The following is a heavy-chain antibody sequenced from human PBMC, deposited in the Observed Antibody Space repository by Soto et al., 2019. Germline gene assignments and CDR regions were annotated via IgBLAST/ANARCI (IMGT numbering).Heavy chain of an antibody. Sequence: PGGSLRLSCAASGFTFSSYGMHWVRQAPGKGLEWVAVIWYDGSNKYYADSVKGRFTISRDNSKNTLYLQMNSLRAEDTAVYYCARVIQDLFRYGMDVWGQGTTVTVSS. J-gene: IGHJ6*02. V-gene: IGHV3-33*01. CDR2: IWYDGSNK. CDR3: ARVIQDLFRYGMDV. CDR1: GFTFSSYG.